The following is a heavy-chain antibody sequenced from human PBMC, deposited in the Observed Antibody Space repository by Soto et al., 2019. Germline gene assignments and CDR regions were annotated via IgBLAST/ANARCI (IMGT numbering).Heavy chain of an antibody. CDR1: GYTFTSYG. D-gene: IGHD3-22*01. CDR3: ARGYDYYDSSGYYWATYYFDY. Sequence: ASVKVSCKASGYTFTSYGISWVRQAPGQGLEWMGWISAYNGNTNYAQKLQGRVTMTTDTSTSTAYMELRSLRSDDTAVYYCARGYDYYDSSGYYWATYYFDYWGQGTLVTV. J-gene: IGHJ4*02. CDR2: ISAYNGNT. V-gene: IGHV1-18*04.